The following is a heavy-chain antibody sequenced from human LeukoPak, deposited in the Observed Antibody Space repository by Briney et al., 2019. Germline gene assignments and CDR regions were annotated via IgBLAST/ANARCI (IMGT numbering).Heavy chain of an antibody. CDR3: ARMPIDGLCDY. J-gene: IGHJ4*02. CDR2: IYYSGST. D-gene: IGHD4/OR15-4a*01. Sequence: YWIGWVRQMPGKGLEWMGIIYYSGSTYYNPSLKSRVTISVDTSKNQFSLKLSSVTAADTAVYYCARMPIDGLCDYWGQGTLVTVSS. CDR1: Y. V-gene: IGHV4-31*02.